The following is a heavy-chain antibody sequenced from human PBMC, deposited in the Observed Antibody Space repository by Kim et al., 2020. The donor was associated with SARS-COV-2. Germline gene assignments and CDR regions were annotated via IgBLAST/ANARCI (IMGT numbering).Heavy chain of an antibody. CDR2: IKPDGGEK. D-gene: IGHD3-10*01. J-gene: IGHJ4*02. CDR1: GFTFSDYW. Sequence: GGSLRLSCAPSGFTFSDYWMAWVRQGPGKGLEWVANIKPDGGEKYYVDSVRGRFTVSRDNAKNSLYLQMNSLRAEDTAVYYCARFGLTASLDYWGQGTLV. V-gene: IGHV3-7*03. CDR3: ARFGLTASLDY.